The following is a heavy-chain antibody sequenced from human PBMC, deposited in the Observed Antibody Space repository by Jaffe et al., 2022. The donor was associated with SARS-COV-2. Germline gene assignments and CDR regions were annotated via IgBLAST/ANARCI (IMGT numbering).Heavy chain of an antibody. D-gene: IGHD6-19*01. Sequence: QVQLVESGGGVVQPGRSLRLSCAASGFTFSSYAMHWVRQAPGKGLEWVAVISYDGSNKYYADSVKGRFTISRDNSKNTLYLQMNSLRAEDTAVYYCARGSGWNAFDIWGQGTMVTVSS. CDR3: ARGSGWNAFDI. CDR1: GFTFSSYA. J-gene: IGHJ3*02. CDR2: ISYDGSNK. V-gene: IGHV3-30-3*01.